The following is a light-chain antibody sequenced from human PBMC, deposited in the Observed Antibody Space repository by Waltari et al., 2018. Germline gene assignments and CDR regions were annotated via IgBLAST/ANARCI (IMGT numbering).Light chain of an antibody. J-gene: IGLJ2*01. V-gene: IGLV2-8*01. CDR2: EVI. CDR3: TSYAGAHNLL. Sequence: QSALTQPPSASGSPGQSVTISCAGTSADVCPYPYVSWYQQHPGRPPKLIIYEVIKRPSGVAARFSGSKSGNTASLTVSGLQAEDEADYYCTSYAGAHNLLFGGGTKLTVL. CDR1: SADVCPYPY.